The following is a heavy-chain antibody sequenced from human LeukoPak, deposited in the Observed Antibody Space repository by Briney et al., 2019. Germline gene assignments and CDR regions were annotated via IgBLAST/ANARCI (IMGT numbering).Heavy chain of an antibody. V-gene: IGHV3-30*02. CDR2: IRYDGSNK. Sequence: GGSLRLSCTASGFTFSSYGMHWVRQAPGKGLEWVAFIRYDGSNKYYADSVKGRLTISRDNSKNTLYLQMNSLRAEDTAVYYCAKDGVTYCSSSNCYAGFDYWGQGTLVTVSS. J-gene: IGHJ4*02. CDR1: GFTFSSYG. CDR3: AKDGVTYCSSSNCYAGFDY. D-gene: IGHD2-2*01.